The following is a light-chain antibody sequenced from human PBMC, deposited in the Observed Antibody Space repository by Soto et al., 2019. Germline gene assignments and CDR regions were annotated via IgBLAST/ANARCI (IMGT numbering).Light chain of an antibody. CDR2: GAS. CDR3: KQYIKWPWT. Sequence: EIVMTQSPATLSMSPGERVTLSCRASQSVSSSLAWNQQKPGQAPRLLIYGASTRATGIPDRFSGSGSGTEFTLTISSLQSEDFAVYYWKQYIKWPWTFCQGTKVEIK. J-gene: IGKJ1*01. V-gene: IGKV3-15*01. CDR1: QSVSSS.